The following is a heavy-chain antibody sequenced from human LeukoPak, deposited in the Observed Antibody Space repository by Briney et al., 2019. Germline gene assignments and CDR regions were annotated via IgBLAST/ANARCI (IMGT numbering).Heavy chain of an antibody. V-gene: IGHV3-53*01. Sequence: GGSLRVSCAASGSTVSSNYMSWVRQAPGKGLEWVSSIYSGGSTYYADSVKGRFTISRDSSKNTLYLQMSSLRAEDTAVYYCARGHNWNDRGAFDIWGQGTMVTVSS. J-gene: IGHJ3*02. D-gene: IGHD1-1*01. CDR2: IYSGGST. CDR3: ARGHNWNDRGAFDI. CDR1: GSTVSSNY.